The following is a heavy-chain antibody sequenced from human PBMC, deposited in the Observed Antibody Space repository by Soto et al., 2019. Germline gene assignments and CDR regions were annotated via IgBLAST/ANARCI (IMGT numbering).Heavy chain of an antibody. D-gene: IGHD6-19*01. V-gene: IGHV3-53*01. J-gene: IGHJ4*02. CDR3: ARELSWGGSGWDY. CDR1: GFTVSSNY. CDR2: IYSGGST. Sequence: PVGSLRLSCAASGFTVSSNYMSWVRQAPGKGLEWVSVIYSGGSTYYADSVKGRFTISRDNSKNTLYLQMNSLRAEDTAVYYCARELSWGGSGWDYWGQGTLVTVSS.